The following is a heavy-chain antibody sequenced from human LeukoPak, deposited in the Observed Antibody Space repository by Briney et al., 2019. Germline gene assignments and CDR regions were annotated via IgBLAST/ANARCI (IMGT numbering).Heavy chain of an antibody. Sequence: GGSLRLSCAASGFTFSSYAMHWVRQAPGKGLEWVAVISYDGSNKYYADSVKGRFTISRDNSKNTLYLQMNSLRAEDTAVYYCARLQIVVVTASTFDYWGQRTLVTVSS. CDR3: ARLQIVVVTASTFDY. D-gene: IGHD2-21*02. V-gene: IGHV3-30-3*01. CDR1: GFTFSSYA. CDR2: ISYDGSNK. J-gene: IGHJ4*02.